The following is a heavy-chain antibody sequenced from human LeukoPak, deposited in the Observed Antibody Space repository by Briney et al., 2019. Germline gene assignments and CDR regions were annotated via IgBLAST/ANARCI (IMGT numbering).Heavy chain of an antibody. J-gene: IGHJ4*02. Sequence: GESLKISCKGSGYGFTSYWIVWVRQMPGKGLEWMGIIYPGDSDTRYNPSFQGQVTISADKSISSAYLQWDSLKASDTAMYYCARLRDNWEDYWGQGTLVTVSS. D-gene: IGHD1-20*01. CDR1: GYGFTSYW. CDR2: IYPGDSDT. CDR3: ARLRDNWEDY. V-gene: IGHV5-51*01.